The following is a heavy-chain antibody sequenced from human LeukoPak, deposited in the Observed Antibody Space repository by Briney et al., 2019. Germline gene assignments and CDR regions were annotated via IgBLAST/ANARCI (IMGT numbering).Heavy chain of an antibody. Sequence: PGGSLRLSCAASGFTFSDHPMNWVRQAPGEGLDWVSYISGGSDSIYYADSVKGRITISRDNSKNTLYLQMNSLRAEDTAVYYCAKGPNYYGSGRYSDPFDYWGQGTLVTVSS. CDR2: ISGGSDSI. D-gene: IGHD3-10*01. CDR3: AKGPNYYGSGRYSDPFDY. J-gene: IGHJ4*02. V-gene: IGHV3-48*01. CDR1: GFTFSDHP.